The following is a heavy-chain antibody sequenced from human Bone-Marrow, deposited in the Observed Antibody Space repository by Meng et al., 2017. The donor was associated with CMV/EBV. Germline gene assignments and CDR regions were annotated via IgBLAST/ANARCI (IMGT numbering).Heavy chain of an antibody. CDR2: IYYSGRT. CDR1: GDSISNYY. CDR3: ARAQNRGVIDPQKYYFDY. J-gene: IGHJ4*02. V-gene: IGHV4-59*01. D-gene: IGHD2/OR15-2a*01. Sequence: SETLSLTCTVSGDSISNYYWSWIRQPPGRGLEWIGYIYYSGRTNYSPSLESRVTISIDTSKNQFSLKLSSVTAAGTAVYYCARAQNRGVIDPQKYYFDYWGQGTLVTVSS.